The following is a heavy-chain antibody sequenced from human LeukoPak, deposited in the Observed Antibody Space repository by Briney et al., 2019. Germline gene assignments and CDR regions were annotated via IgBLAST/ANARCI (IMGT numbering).Heavy chain of an antibody. CDR3: ARLQWLLPPDY. CDR1: GGSISSSVYY. J-gene: IGHJ4*02. Sequence: SETLSLTCTVSGGSISSSVYYWGWIRQPPGKALEWIGSISYSGTTYYNPSLTSRVTISVDTSKNQFSLKMTSVTAADTAVYYCARLQWLLPPDYWGQGTLLTVSS. D-gene: IGHD6-19*01. V-gene: IGHV4-39*01. CDR2: ISYSGTT.